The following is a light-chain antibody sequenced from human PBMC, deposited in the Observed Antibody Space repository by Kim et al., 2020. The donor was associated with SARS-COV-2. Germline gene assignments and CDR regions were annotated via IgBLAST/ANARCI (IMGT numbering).Light chain of an antibody. Sequence: ASVGDTVTMTCQASQDVTKYLKWFQQKPRNAPQLQIYDASTLETGVPSRFSGRGSGTKFTFAISSLQPEDVATYFCQHYDDLPLTFGGGTKVDI. CDR3: QHYDDLPLT. CDR2: DAS. CDR1: QDVTKY. J-gene: IGKJ4*01. V-gene: IGKV1-33*01.